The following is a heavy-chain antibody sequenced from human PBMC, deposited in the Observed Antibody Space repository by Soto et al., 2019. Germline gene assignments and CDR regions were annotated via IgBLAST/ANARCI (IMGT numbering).Heavy chain of an antibody. J-gene: IGHJ4*02. CDR1: GFTFSSYW. D-gene: IGHD2-21*02. V-gene: IGHV3-7*01. CDR2: IKQDGSEK. CDR3: ARDYTVVTPELDY. Sequence: GSLRLSCAASGFTFSSYWMSWVRQAPGKGLEGVANIKQDGSEKYYVDSVKGRFTISRDNAKNSLYLQMNSLRAEDTAVYYCARDYTVVTPELDYWGQGTLVTVSS.